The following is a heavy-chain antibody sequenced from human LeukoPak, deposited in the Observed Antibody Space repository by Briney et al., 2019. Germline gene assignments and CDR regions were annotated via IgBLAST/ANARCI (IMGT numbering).Heavy chain of an antibody. Sequence: GGSLRLSCAASGFTFSSYSMNWARQAPGKGLEWVSSISSSSSYIYYADSVKGRFTISRDNAKNSLYLQMNSLRAEDTAVYYCAGAGSYYGMDVWGQGTTVTVSS. V-gene: IGHV3-21*01. D-gene: IGHD1-14*01. CDR3: AGAGSYYGMDV. CDR2: ISSSSSYI. J-gene: IGHJ6*02. CDR1: GFTFSSYS.